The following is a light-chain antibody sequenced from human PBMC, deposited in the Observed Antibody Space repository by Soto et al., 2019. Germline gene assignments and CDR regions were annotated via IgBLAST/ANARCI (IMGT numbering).Light chain of an antibody. J-gene: IGKJ1*01. CDR1: MQLVYSDGYTY. V-gene: IGKV2-30*01. CDR3: MQGTHWPWT. CDR2: KVS. Sequence: VGRRQSALSLPVPLAQSASICFRSCMQLVYSDGYTYLNWFQQRPGQSPRRLIYKVSNRDSGVPDRFSGSGSGTDFTLKISRVEAEDVAVYYCMQGTHWPWTFGQGTKVDI.